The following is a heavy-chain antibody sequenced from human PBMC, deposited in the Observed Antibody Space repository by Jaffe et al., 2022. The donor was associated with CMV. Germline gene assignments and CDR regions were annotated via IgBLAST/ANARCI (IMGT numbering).Heavy chain of an antibody. CDR2: IKSKTDGGTT. J-gene: IGHJ4*02. V-gene: IGHV3-15*01. D-gene: IGHD6-6*01. CDR3: TTDAAARPLPWRQFAQIDY. CDR1: GFTFSNAW. Sequence: EVQLVESGGGLVKPGGSLRLSCAASGFTFSNAWMSWVRQAPGKGLEWVGRIKSKTDGGTTDYAAPVKGRFTISRDNSKNTLYLQMNSLKTEDTAVYYCTTDAAARPLPWRQFAQIDYWGQGTLVTVSS.